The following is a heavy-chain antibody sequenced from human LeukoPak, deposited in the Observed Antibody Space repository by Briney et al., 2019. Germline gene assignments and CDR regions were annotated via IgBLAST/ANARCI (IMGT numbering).Heavy chain of an antibody. Sequence: GASVTVSYKASGYTFTDYYMHWVGQAPGEGREGMGWINPNSGGTNYAQKFQGRVTMTRDTSISTAYMELSRLRSEDTAVYYCARDQGIVVVPAAYNWFDPWGQGTLVTVSS. V-gene: IGHV1-2*02. CDR2: INPNSGGT. D-gene: IGHD2-2*01. CDR1: GYTFTDYY. CDR3: ARDQGIVVVPAAYNWFDP. J-gene: IGHJ5*02.